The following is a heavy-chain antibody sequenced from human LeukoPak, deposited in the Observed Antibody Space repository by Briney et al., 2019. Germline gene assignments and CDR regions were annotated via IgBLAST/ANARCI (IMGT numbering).Heavy chain of an antibody. CDR3: ARTSKITSVMDI. V-gene: IGHV3-13*01. J-gene: IGHJ3*02. CDR1: GFTFHSYD. D-gene: IGHD3-16*01. Sequence: PGGSLRLSCAASGFTFHSYDMHWVRQATGKGLEWVSAIDAAGNTFYPGSVRGRFTISRENAKNSLYLQMNNVRAGDTAVYYCARTSKITSVMDIWGQGTMVIVSS. CDR2: IDAAGNT.